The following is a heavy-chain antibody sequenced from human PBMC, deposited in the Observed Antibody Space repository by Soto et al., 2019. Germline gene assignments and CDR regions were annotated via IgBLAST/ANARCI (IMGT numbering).Heavy chain of an antibody. D-gene: IGHD3-3*01. V-gene: IGHV1-2*04. CDR3: ARSYDFWSGYYPHNYYYYGMDV. Sequence: GASVKVSCSASGYSFTGCYMHWVRQAPGQGLEWMGWINPNSGGTNYAQKFQGWVTMTRDTSISTAYMELSRLRSDDTAVYYCARSYDFWSGYYPHNYYYYGMDVWGQGTTVTVSS. J-gene: IGHJ6*02. CDR2: INPNSGGT. CDR1: GYSFTGCY.